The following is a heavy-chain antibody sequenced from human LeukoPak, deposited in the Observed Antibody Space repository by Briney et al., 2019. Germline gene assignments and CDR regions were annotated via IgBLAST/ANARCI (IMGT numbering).Heavy chain of an antibody. J-gene: IGHJ4*02. CDR3: ARDRRSGSYGRMFDY. CDR1: GFTFSSYS. V-gene: IGHV3-48*01. CDR2: ISSSSSTI. D-gene: IGHD3-10*01. Sequence: PGGSLRLSCAASGFTFSSYSMNWVRQAPGKGLEWVSYISSSSSTIYYADSLKGRFTISRDNAKNSLYLQMNSLRAEDTAVYYCARDRRSGSYGRMFDYWGQGTLVTVSS.